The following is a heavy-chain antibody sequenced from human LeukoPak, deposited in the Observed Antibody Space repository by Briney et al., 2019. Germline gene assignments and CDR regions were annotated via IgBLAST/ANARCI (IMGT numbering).Heavy chain of an antibody. J-gene: IGHJ5*02. CDR3: ARDRGSGSYSTIRWFDP. Sequence: SSETLSLTCTVSGGSISSYYWSWIRQPPGKGLEWIASIYHSGSTYYNPSVKSRVTISVDTSKNQFSLKLSSVTAADTAVYYCARDRGSGSYSTIRWFDPWGQGTLVTVSS. CDR2: IYHSGST. D-gene: IGHD3-10*01. CDR1: GGSISSYY. V-gene: IGHV4-38-2*02.